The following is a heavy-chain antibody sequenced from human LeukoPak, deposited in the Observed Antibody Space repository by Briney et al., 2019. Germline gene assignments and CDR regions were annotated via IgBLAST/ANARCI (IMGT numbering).Heavy chain of an antibody. CDR3: GRKAGDCGGGSCYSIDY. V-gene: IGHV1-69*05. Sequence: ASVKVSCKAFGGSFSSKAISWVRQAPGQGLKWMGGIIPIFGTANYAQKFQGRVTITTDESTSTAYMEVSSLRSEDTAVYYCGRKAGDCGGGSCYSIDYWGQGTLVTVSS. J-gene: IGHJ4*02. CDR2: IIPIFGTA. CDR1: GGSFSSKA. D-gene: IGHD2-15*01.